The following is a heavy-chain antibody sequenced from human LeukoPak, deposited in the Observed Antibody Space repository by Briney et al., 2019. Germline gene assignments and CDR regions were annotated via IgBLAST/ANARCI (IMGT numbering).Heavy chain of an antibody. V-gene: IGHV3-48*03. D-gene: IGHD6-19*01. CDR3: AREALGYSSGWAILDYYGMDV. Sequence: GGSLRLSCAASGFTFSSYEMNWVRQAPGKGLEWVSYISSSGSTIYYADSVKGRFTISRDNAKNSLYLQMNSLRAEDTAVYYCAREALGYSSGWAILDYYGMDVWGQGTTVTVSS. CDR2: ISSSGSTI. CDR1: GFTFSSYE. J-gene: IGHJ6*02.